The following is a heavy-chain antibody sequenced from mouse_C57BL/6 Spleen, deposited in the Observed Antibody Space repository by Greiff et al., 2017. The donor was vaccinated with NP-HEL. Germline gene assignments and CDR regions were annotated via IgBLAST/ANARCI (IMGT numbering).Heavy chain of an antibody. CDR2: FHPYNDDT. Sequence: QVQLKESGAELVKPGASVKMSCKASGYTFTTYPIEWMKQNHGKSLEWIGNFHPYNDDTKYNEKFKGKATLTVEKSSSTVYLELSRLTSDDSAVYYCARRDYGSSYSFDYWGQGTTRTVSS. V-gene: IGHV1-47*01. D-gene: IGHD1-1*01. CDR3: ARRDYGSSYSFDY. J-gene: IGHJ2*01. CDR1: GYTFTTYP.